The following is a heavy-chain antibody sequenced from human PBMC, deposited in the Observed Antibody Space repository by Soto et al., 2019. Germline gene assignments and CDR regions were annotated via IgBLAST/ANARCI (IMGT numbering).Heavy chain of an antibody. CDR2: DGAGGTI. CDR3: ARQGPYGDLDL. CDR1: GFTLSTYT. Sequence: EVQLVESGGGLVQPGGSLKVSCVVSGFTLSTYTMNWVRQAPGKGLEWVSHDGAGGTILYADSVKGRFTVSRDNAKNSLYLQMNILRDGDTAVYYCARQGPYGDLDLWGQGTLVTVSS. D-gene: IGHD4-17*01. V-gene: IGHV3-48*02. J-gene: IGHJ5*02.